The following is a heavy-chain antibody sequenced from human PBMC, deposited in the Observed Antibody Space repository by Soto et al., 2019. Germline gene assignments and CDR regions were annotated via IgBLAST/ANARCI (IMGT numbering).Heavy chain of an antibody. CDR2: IYTSGST. Sequence: QVQLQESGPGLVKPSETLSLTCTVSGGSISSYYWSWIRQPAGKGLEWIGRIYTSGSTNYNPSLKSRVTMSVDTSKNHFSLKLSSVTAADTAVYYCARGGIDSRGYFSGSGKDAFDIWGQGTMVTVSS. CDR1: GGSISSYY. D-gene: IGHD3-22*01. CDR3: ARGGIDSRGYFSGSGKDAFDI. V-gene: IGHV4-4*07. J-gene: IGHJ3*02.